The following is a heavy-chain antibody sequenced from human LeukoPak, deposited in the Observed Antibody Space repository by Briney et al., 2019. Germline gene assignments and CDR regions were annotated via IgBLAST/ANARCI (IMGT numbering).Heavy chain of an antibody. D-gene: IGHD3-22*01. V-gene: IGHV1-2*02. J-gene: IGHJ4*02. CDR3: AYEYYYDISGQAVEPNFDY. Sequence: ASVKVSCKASGYTLTHYYMHWVRQAPGQGLEWMGWINPNSGGTNYAQKFQGRVTMTRDTCISTAYMELSRLRSDDTAVYYCAYEYYYDISGQAVEPNFDYWGQGTLVTVSS. CDR2: INPNSGGT. CDR1: GYTLTHYY.